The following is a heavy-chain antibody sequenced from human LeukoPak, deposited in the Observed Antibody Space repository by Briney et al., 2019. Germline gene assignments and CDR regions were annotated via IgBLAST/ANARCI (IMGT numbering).Heavy chain of an antibody. CDR2: INPNSGGT. CDR3: ARSRLLSLYFDY. J-gene: IGHJ4*02. V-gene: IGHV1-2*02. D-gene: IGHD2-21*02. Sequence: ASVKVSCKPSGYTFTGYYMHWVRQAPGQGLEWMGWINPNSGGTNYAQKFQGRVTMTRDTSISTAYMELSRLRSDDTAVYYCARSRLLSLYFDYWGQGTLVTVSS. CDR1: GYTFTGYY.